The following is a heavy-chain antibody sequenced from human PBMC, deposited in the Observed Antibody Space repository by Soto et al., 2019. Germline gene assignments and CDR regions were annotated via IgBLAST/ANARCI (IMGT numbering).Heavy chain of an antibody. CDR1: GFTFSSYA. Sequence: EVQLLESGGGLVQPGGSLRLSCAASGFTFSSYAMSWVRQAPGKGLEWVSAISGSGGSTYYADSVKGRFTISRDNSKNTLYLQMNSLRAADTAVDSCAKGIWAQVTRFDPWGQGTRVTVSS. V-gene: IGHV3-23*01. CDR3: AKGIWAQVTRFDP. J-gene: IGHJ5*02. CDR2: ISGSGGST. D-gene: IGHD3-16*01.